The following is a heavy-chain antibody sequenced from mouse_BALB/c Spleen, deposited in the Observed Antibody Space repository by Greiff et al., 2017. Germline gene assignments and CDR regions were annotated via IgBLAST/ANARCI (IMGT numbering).Heavy chain of an antibody. CDR2: ISSGGGST. CDR1: GFAFSSYD. V-gene: IGHV5-12-1*01. D-gene: IGHD6-1*01. J-gene: IGHJ4*01. Sequence: EVKLMESGGGLVKPGGSLKLSCAASGFAFSSYDMSWVRQTPEKRLEWVAYISSGGGSTYYPDTVKGRFTISRDNAKNTLYLQMSSLKSEDTAMYYCARKGPLYAMDYWGQGTSVTVSS. CDR3: ARKGPLYAMDY.